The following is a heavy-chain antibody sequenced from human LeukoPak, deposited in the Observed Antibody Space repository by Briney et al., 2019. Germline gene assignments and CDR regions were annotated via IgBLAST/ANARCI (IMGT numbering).Heavy chain of an antibody. CDR3: AREERVGATYYLDA. Sequence: PGRSLKLSCAASGFAFRTYSMHWVRQAPGKGLEWLAVITYDGKVQRYTDPVKGQFTVSRDNSKRTLYLQMISLRPEDTGFYYCAREERVGATYYLDAWGRGTLVTVSS. J-gene: IGHJ4*02. D-gene: IGHD1-26*01. CDR2: ITYDGKVQ. CDR1: GFAFRTYS. V-gene: IGHV3-30*04.